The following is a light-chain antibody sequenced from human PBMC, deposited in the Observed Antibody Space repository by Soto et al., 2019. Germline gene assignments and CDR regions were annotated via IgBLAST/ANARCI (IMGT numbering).Light chain of an antibody. V-gene: IGKV3-20*01. Sequence: EIVLTQSPVTLSLSTGVTATLSCKTSQSRGSNFLAWYQHKPGQAPRLLIYASSNRATGIPDRFSGSASGTDFTLTINRLEPEDFAVYYCQLYGISPHFGQGTRLEI. J-gene: IGKJ5*01. CDR1: QSRGSNF. CDR2: ASS. CDR3: QLYGISPH.